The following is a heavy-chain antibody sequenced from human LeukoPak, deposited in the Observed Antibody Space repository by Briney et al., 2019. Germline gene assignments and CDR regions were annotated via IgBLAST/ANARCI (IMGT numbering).Heavy chain of an antibody. V-gene: IGHV4-34*01. CDR1: GGSFSGYY. Sequence: SETQSLTCAVYGGSFSGYYWSWIRQPPGKGLEWIGEINHSGSTNYNPSLKSRVTISVDTSKNQFSLKLSSVTAADTAVYYCARAYRPYSNYALHYYYYYMDVWGKGTTVTVSS. J-gene: IGHJ6*03. CDR3: ARAYRPYSNYALHYYYYYMDV. CDR2: INHSGST. D-gene: IGHD4-11*01.